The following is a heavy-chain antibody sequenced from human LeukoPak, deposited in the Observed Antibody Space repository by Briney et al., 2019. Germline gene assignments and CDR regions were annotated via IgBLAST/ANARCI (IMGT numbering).Heavy chain of an antibody. J-gene: IGHJ4*02. D-gene: IGHD6-19*01. CDR2: INAGNGNT. V-gene: IGHV1-3*01. CDR3: ARDRIAVAGTGGFDY. Sequence: ASVKVSCKASGYTFTSYAMHWVRQAPGQRLEWMGWINAGNGNTKYSQRFQGRVTITRDTSASTAYMELSSLRSGDTAVYYCARDRIAVAGTGGFDYWGQGTLVTVSS. CDR1: GYTFTSYA.